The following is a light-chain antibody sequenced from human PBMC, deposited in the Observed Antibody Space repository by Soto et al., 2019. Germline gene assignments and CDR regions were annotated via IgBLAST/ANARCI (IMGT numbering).Light chain of an antibody. CDR2: GAS. V-gene: IGKV3-20*01. Sequence: SGLEQSPGTLSLSPGERATLSCRASQSFTSSFLAWSQQKPGQAPRLLIYGASRRATGIPDRFTGSGSGTDFTLTISRLEPEDFAVYYCQQYVSSPWAFGQGTKVDIK. CDR1: QSFTSSF. CDR3: QQYVSSPWA. J-gene: IGKJ1*01.